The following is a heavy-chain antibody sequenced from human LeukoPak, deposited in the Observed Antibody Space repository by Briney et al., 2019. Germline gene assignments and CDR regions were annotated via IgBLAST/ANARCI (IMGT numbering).Heavy chain of an antibody. CDR1: GYTFTSYY. J-gene: IGHJ4*02. V-gene: IGHV1-46*01. CDR2: INPGGGST. D-gene: IGHD6-6*01. Sequence: GSVKVSCKASGYTFTSYYMHWMRQAPGQGLEWMGIINPGGGSTSYAQKFQGRVTMTRDTSTSTVYMELSSLRSEDTAVYYCAREWMAARRRYYFDNWGQGTLVTVSS. CDR3: AREWMAARRRYYFDN.